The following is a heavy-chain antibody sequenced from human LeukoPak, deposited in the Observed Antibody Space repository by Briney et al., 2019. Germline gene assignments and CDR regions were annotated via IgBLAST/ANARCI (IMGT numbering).Heavy chain of an antibody. V-gene: IGHV3-23*01. Sequence: PGGSLRLSCVASGFTFSTYGMSWVRQAPGKGLEWVAAVSSTGSGTYYPDSLKGRFIISRDNSQNTDFLQMNSLRPEDTAFYFCAKDGPLLWFGPTDAWGQGILVTVSS. CDR1: GFTFSTYG. J-gene: IGHJ5*02. D-gene: IGHD3-10*01. CDR2: VSSTGSGT. CDR3: AKDGPLLWFGPTDA.